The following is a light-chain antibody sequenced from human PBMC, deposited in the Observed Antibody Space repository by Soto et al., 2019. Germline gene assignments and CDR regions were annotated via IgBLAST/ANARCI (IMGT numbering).Light chain of an antibody. CDR3: QQYDVLQYA. CDR2: DAS. V-gene: IGKV1-33*01. Sequence: DIQMTQSPSSLSASVGDRISITCRASKDIKKNLYWLQQRPGTAPKLLIYDASNLETGVSSRYSGRESETDFTLIINNLQPEDIATYYCQQYDVLQYAFGQGTKVEIK. CDR1: KDIKKN. J-gene: IGKJ2*01.